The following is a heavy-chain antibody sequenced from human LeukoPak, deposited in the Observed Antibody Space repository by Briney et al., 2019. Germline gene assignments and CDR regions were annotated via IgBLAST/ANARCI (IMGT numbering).Heavy chain of an antibody. CDR3: ARARGSGWYGVDY. V-gene: IGHV3-30-3*01. Sequence: GGSLRLSCAASGFTFSSYAMHWVRQAPGKGLEWVAVISYDGSNKYYADSVKGRFTISRDNSKNTLYLQMNSLRAEDTAVYYCARARGSGWYGVDYWGQGTLVTVSS. CDR2: ISYDGSNK. J-gene: IGHJ4*02. D-gene: IGHD6-19*01. CDR1: GFTFSSYA.